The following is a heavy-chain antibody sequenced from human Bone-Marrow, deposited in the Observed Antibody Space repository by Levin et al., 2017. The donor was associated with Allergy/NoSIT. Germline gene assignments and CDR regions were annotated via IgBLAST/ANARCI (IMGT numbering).Heavy chain of an antibody. V-gene: IGHV3-23*01. J-gene: IGHJ4*02. CDR1: GFPFRNNA. Sequence: PGGSLRLSCAASGFPFRNNAMSWVRQAPGKGLEWVSGIGGDEKTHYVDSVRGRFTISRDNSKDMIYLQMDSLRVEDTAIYYCAKDIYAWSFDSWGPGTMVTVSS. CDR3: AKDIYAWSFDS. CDR2: IGGDEKT. D-gene: IGHD2/OR15-2a*01.